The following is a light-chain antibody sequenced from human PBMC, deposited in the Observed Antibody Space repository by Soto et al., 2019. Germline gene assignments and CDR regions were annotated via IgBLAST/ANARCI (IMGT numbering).Light chain of an antibody. CDR2: DVS. Sequence: QSALTQPRSVSGSPGQSVTISCTGTSSDAGSYNYVSWYQQHPGKAPKLMIHDVSKRPSGVPDRFSGSKSGNTASLTISGLQAEDEADYYCCSYAGSYILVFGGGTQLTVL. J-gene: IGLJ2*01. CDR3: CSYAGSYILV. CDR1: SSDAGSYNY. V-gene: IGLV2-11*01.